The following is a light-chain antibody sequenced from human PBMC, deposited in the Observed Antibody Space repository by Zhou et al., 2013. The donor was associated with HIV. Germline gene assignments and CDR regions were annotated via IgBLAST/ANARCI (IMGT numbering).Light chain of an antibody. V-gene: IGKV1-8*01. CDR3: QQYYSYPWT. Sequence: AIQMTQSPASFSASTGDRVTFTCRASQYISTYLAWYQQKPGKAPEVLIYGASTLQSGVPSRFSGSGSGTDFTLTIDCLQSEDFATYYCQQYYSYPWTFGQGTKVET. CDR1: QYISTY. CDR2: GAS. J-gene: IGKJ1*01.